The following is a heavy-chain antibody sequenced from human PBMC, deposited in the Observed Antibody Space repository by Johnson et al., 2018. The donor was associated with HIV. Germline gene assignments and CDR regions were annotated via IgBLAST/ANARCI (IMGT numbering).Heavy chain of an antibody. Sequence: QVQLVESGGGLVQPGGSLRLSCVASGFTFSNYWMNWVRQAPGKGLEWVAVIWYDGSNKYYADSVKGRFTISRDNAKNTLYLQMNSLRTGDTAVYYCAKGWRQLWPTGDGAFDIWDQGTMVTVSS. J-gene: IGHJ3*02. CDR2: IWYDGSNK. CDR3: AKGWRQLWPTGDGAFDI. CDR1: GFTFSNYW. V-gene: IGHV3-30*02. D-gene: IGHD5-18*01.